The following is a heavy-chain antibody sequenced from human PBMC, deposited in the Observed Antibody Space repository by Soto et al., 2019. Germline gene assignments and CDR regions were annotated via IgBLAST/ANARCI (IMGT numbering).Heavy chain of an antibody. CDR2: MNPYNGNT. CDR3: ARVRVSCSGCSCSSETYYFDY. D-gene: IGHD2-15*01. J-gene: IGHJ4*02. V-gene: IGHV1-8*01. CDR1: GYSFTSHD. Sequence: ASVKVSCKASGYSFTSHDITWVRQATGQGLEWMGWMNPYNGNTGYGQKFQGRVTMTRDTSTSTAYTELTSLRSEDTAVYYCARVRVSCSGCSCSSETYYFDYWGQGTLVTVSS.